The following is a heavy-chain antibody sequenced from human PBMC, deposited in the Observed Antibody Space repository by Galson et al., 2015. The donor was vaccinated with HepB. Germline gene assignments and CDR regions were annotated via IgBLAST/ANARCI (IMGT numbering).Heavy chain of an antibody. CDR3: ARDDRLQWSYYYYGMDV. V-gene: IGHV3-30*03. CDR2: ISYDGSNK. CDR1: GFTFSSYG. Sequence: SLRLSCAASGFTFSSYGMHWVRQAPGKGLEWVAVISYDGSNKYYADSVKGRFTISRDNSKNTLYLQMNSLRAEDTAVYYCARDDRLQWSYYYYGMDVWGQGTTVTVSS. J-gene: IGHJ6*02. D-gene: IGHD4-11*01.